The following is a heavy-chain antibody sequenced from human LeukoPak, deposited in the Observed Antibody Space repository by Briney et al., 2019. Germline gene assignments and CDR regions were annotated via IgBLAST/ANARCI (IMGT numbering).Heavy chain of an antibody. D-gene: IGHD4/OR15-4a*01. CDR1: GGTFSSYA. CDR2: IIPIFGTA. J-gene: IGHJ4*02. Sequence: GASVKVSCKASGGTFSSYAISWVRQAPGQGVEWMGRIIPIFGTANYAQKFQGRVTITTDESTSTAYMELSSLRSADTAVYYCAGSTPGYGDTDYWGQGTPATVSS. V-gene: IGHV1-69*05. CDR3: AGSTPGYGDTDY.